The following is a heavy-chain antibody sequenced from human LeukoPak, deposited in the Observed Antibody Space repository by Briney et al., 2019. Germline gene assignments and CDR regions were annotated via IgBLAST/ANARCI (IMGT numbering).Heavy chain of an antibody. CDR2: INHSGSA. CDR1: GGSFSGYY. D-gene: IGHD3-3*01. Sequence: SETLSLTCGVYGGSFSGYYWDWIRQSPGKGLEWIGEINHSGSANYNPSLKSRVTISIDRSKNEFSLKPNSVTAADTAVYYCARLRPNFWSASGPDYWGQGTLVTVSS. V-gene: IGHV4-34*01. CDR3: ARLRPNFWSASGPDY. J-gene: IGHJ4*02.